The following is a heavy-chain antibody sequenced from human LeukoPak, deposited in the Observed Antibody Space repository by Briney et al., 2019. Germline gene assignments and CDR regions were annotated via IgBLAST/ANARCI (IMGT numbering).Heavy chain of an antibody. CDR3: AKDHGYYDILTGYYYFDY. CDR2: ISGSGGST. CDR1: GFTFSSYA. V-gene: IGHV3-23*01. Sequence: GGSLRLSCAASGFTFSSYAMSWVRQAPGKGLEWVSAISGSGGSTYYADFVKGRFTISRDNSKNTLYLQMNSLRAEDTAVYYCAKDHGYYDILTGYYYFDYWGQGTLVTVSS. J-gene: IGHJ4*02. D-gene: IGHD3-9*01.